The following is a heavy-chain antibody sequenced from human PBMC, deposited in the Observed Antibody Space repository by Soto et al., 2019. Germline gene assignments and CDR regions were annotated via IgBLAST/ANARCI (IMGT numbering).Heavy chain of an antibody. D-gene: IGHD1-26*01. CDR3: ARILHGSMIPKSNYYYYGMDV. J-gene: IGHJ6*02. CDR1: GASFSAYD. CDR2: INHRGNT. V-gene: IGHV4-34*01. Sequence: PXAILSLTLAVYGASFSAYDWSWIRKPPGKGLEWIGEINHRGNTNYNPSLESRVTISVDTSKKRFSLKLSSVIAADTAVYYCARILHGSMIPKSNYYYYGMDVWGQGTTVTVSS.